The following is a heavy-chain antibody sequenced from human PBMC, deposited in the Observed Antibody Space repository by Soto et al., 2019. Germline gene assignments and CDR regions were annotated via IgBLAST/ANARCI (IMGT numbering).Heavy chain of an antibody. CDR3: AKDRYGGNYKDY. CDR2: ISGTGDST. D-gene: IGHD4-4*01. J-gene: IGHJ4*02. Sequence: GGSLRLSCAASGVTFSSCGMSWVRQAPGKGLEWVSAISGTGDSTYYADSVKGRFTISRDNSKNTLYLQMNTLRAEDTAVYYCAKDRYGGNYKDYWGQGTLVTVSS. V-gene: IGHV3-23*01. CDR1: GVTFSSCG.